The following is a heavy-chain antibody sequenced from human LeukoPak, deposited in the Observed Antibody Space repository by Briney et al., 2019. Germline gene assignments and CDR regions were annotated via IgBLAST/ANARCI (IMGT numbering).Heavy chain of an antibody. CDR1: GFTFSSYA. J-gene: IGHJ4*02. Sequence: GGSLRLSCAASGFTFSSYAMSWVRQAPGKGLEWVSAISGSGGSTYYADSVKGRFTISRDNSKNTLYLQMNSLRAEDTAVYYCAREDTIFGVADQYYFDYWGQGTLVTVSS. D-gene: IGHD3-3*01. CDR2: ISGSGGST. V-gene: IGHV3-23*01. CDR3: AREDTIFGVADQYYFDY.